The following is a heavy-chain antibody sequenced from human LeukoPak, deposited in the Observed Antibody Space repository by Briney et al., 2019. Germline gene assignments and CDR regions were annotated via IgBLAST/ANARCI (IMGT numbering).Heavy chain of an antibody. CDR2: ISGYNGNT. CDR1: GYTFTNYG. Sequence: APVKVSCKASGYTFTNYGITWVRQAPGQGLEWMAWISGYNGNTKYAQKFQGRVTMTTDTSTSTAYMELRSLRSDDTAVYYCARDRSPRHYYDTSDYHGAAEYWGQGTLVTVSS. V-gene: IGHV1-18*01. D-gene: IGHD3-22*01. J-gene: IGHJ4*02. CDR3: ARDRSPRHYYDTSDYHGAAEY.